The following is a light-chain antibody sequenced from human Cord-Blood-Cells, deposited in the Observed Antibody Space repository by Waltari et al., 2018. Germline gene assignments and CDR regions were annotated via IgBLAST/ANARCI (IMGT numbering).Light chain of an antibody. CDR1: QSVSSSY. Sequence: EIVLTQSQGPLSLSPGERANISCRASQSVSSSYLAWYQQKPGQAPRLLIYGASSRATGIPDRFSGSGSGTDFTLTISRLEPEDFAVYYCQQYGSSPRTFGGGTKVEIK. CDR2: GAS. CDR3: QQYGSSPRT. V-gene: IGKV3-20*01. J-gene: IGKJ4*01.